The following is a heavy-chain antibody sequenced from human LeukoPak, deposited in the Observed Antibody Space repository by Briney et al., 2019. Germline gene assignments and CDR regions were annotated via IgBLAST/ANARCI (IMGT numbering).Heavy chain of an antibody. CDR2: IYHSGST. D-gene: IGHD6-13*01. J-gene: IGHJ5*02. CDR1: GYSISSGYY. Sequence: SETLSLTCTVSGYSISSGYYWGWLRQPPGRGLEWIGTIYHSGSTYYNPSLKSRVTISVDTSKNQFSLKLSSVTAADTAVYFCARAYSSSWYFNWFDPWGQGTLVTVSS. V-gene: IGHV4-38-2*02. CDR3: ARAYSSSWYFNWFDP.